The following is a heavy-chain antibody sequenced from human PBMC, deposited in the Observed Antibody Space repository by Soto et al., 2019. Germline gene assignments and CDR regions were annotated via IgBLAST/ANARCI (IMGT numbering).Heavy chain of an antibody. CDR2: IWYDGSNK. D-gene: IGHD2-15*01. Sequence: QVQLVESGGGVVQPGRSLRLSCAASGFTFSSYGMHWVGQAPGKGLEGVAVIWYDGSNKYYADSVKGRFTISRDNSKNTLYLQMNSLRAEDTAVYYCARDGYCSGGSCYSVPVFDYWGQGTLVTVSS. CDR1: GFTFSSYG. V-gene: IGHV3-33*01. CDR3: ARDGYCSGGSCYSVPVFDY. J-gene: IGHJ4*02.